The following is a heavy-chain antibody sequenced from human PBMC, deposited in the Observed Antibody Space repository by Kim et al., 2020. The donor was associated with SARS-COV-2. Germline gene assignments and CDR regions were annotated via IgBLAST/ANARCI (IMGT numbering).Heavy chain of an antibody. CDR1: GFTVSSNY. V-gene: IGHV3-53*01. CDR3: AIRGYSGYDTIGDY. Sequence: GGSLRLSCAASGFTVSSNYMSWVRQAPGKGLEWVSVIYSGGSTYYADSVKGRFTISRDNSMNTLYLQMNSLRAEDTAVYYCAIRGYSGYDTIGDYWGQGTLVTVSS. J-gene: IGHJ4*02. CDR2: IYSGGST. D-gene: IGHD5-12*01.